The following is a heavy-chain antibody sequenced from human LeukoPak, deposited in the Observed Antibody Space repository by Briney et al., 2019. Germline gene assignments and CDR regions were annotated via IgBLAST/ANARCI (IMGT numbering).Heavy chain of an antibody. Sequence: GRSLRLSCTASGFTFYDYGMSWFRQAPGKGLEWVGFIRSTVYDGTTEYAASVKGRFTISRDDSKSIAYLQMNTLKTEDTAVYYCTRVYFYNSSGDFDYWGQGTLVTVSS. V-gene: IGHV3-49*03. D-gene: IGHD3-22*01. CDR1: GFTFYDYG. CDR2: IRSTVYDGTT. J-gene: IGHJ4*02. CDR3: TRVYFYNSSGDFDY.